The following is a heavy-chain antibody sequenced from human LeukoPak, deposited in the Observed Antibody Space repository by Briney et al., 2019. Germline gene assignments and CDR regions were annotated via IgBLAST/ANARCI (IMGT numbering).Heavy chain of an antibody. CDR2: IYHDGST. CDR1: GYSLSSGAY. Sequence: SETLALTCAVPGYSLSSGAYWGWLRQPPGKGLEWIGCIYHDGSTYYNPSLKSRVTISVDTSKNQFSLKLTSVTATDTAVYYCVRDPPDYWGQGTLFTVSS. V-gene: IGHV4-38-2*02. CDR3: VRDPPDY. J-gene: IGHJ4*02.